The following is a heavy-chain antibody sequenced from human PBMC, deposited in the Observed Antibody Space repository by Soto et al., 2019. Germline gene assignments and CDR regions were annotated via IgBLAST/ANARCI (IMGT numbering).Heavy chain of an antibody. Sequence: SETLSLTCAVSGGSISSSNWWSWVRQPPGKGLEWIGEIYHSGSTNYNPSLKSRVTISVDKSKNQFSLKLSSVTAADTAVYYCAREYAFWSGSHLGTWFDPWGQGTLVTVSS. CDR3: AREYAFWSGSHLGTWFDP. V-gene: IGHV4-4*02. D-gene: IGHD3-3*01. CDR1: GGSISSSNW. J-gene: IGHJ5*02. CDR2: IYHSGST.